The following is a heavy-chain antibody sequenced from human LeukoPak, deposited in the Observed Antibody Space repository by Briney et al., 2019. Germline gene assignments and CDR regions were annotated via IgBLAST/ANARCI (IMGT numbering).Heavy chain of an antibody. J-gene: IGHJ5*02. Sequence: LETLSLTCAVSLTSISGFYRRCIPQPPREGLGWIGFIFFTVSPNHHPSLQSRVTMSVDTSKNQFSLKLSSVTAADTAVYYGARVGRHWFDPWGQGTLVTVSS. CDR2: IFFTVSP. CDR1: LTSISGFY. CDR3: ARVGRHWFDP. D-gene: IGHD3-10*01. V-gene: IGHV4-59*01.